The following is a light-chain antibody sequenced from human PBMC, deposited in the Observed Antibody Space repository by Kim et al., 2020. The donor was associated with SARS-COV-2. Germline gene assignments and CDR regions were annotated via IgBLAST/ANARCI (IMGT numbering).Light chain of an antibody. CDR3: QKFKGYRT. CDR2: KAS. CDR1: ESISTW. J-gene: IGKJ1*01. Sequence: ASIGEPVPIPCRASESISTWLAWYQQKPGKAPKLLIYKASILDSGVPLRFRGGGSGTEFTLTIKSLQPDDFATYYCQKFKGYRTFGQGTKVDIK. V-gene: IGKV1-5*03.